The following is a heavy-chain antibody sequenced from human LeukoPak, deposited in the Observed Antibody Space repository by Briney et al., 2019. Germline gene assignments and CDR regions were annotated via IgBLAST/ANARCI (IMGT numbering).Heavy chain of an antibody. J-gene: IGHJ4*02. CDR3: ARGSRNGYFDY. Sequence: PGGSLRLSCAASGFTFGNYAMSWVRQAPGKGLEWVSVIYSGGSTYYADSVKGRFTISGDNSKNTLYLQMNSLRPEDTAVYYCARGSRNGYFDYWGQGTLVTVSS. CDR1: GFTFGNYA. D-gene: IGHD2-8*01. V-gene: IGHV3-66*02. CDR2: IYSGGST.